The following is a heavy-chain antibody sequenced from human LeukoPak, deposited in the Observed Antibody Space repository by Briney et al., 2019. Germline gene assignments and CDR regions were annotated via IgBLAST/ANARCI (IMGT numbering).Heavy chain of an antibody. J-gene: IGHJ4*02. Sequence: PGGSLRLSCAASGFTFSNAWMSWVRQAPGKGLEWVGHIKSKTDGGTTDYAAPVKGRFTISRDDSKNTLYLQMNSLKTEDTAVYYCTTTNVVATISPDYWGQGTLVTVSS. CDR3: TTTNVVATISPDY. CDR1: GFTFSNAW. V-gene: IGHV3-15*01. CDR2: IKSKTDGGTT. D-gene: IGHD5-12*01.